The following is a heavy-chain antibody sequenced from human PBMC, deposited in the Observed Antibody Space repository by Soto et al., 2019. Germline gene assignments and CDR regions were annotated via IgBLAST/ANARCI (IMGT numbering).Heavy chain of an antibody. D-gene: IGHD3-10*01. CDR1: GFTFSSYG. J-gene: IGHJ4*02. V-gene: IGHV3-33*01. CDR3: ARAGDYYGSGSYYKGFDY. Sequence: QVQLVESGGGVVQPGRSLRLSCAASGFTFSSYGMHWVGQAPGKGLEWVAVIWYDGSNKYYADSVKGRFTISRDNSKNTLYLQMNSLRAEDTAVYYCARAGDYYGSGSYYKGFDYWGQGTLVTVSS. CDR2: IWYDGSNK.